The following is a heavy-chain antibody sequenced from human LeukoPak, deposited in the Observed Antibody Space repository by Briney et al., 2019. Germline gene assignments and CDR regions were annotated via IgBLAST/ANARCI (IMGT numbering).Heavy chain of an antibody. D-gene: IGHD6-13*01. J-gene: IGHJ3*01. CDR2: INLNSGDT. CDR3: ARDSIEAPGLVFDF. CDR1: GYTFTDYY. Sequence: GASVKVSCKASGYTFTDYYVHWMRLAPGQGLEWMGWINLNSGDTRYAQRFQGRLTVTRDTSISTAYMDLNGLRSDDTAVYYCARDSIEAPGLVFDFWGQGTMVTISS. V-gene: IGHV1-2*02.